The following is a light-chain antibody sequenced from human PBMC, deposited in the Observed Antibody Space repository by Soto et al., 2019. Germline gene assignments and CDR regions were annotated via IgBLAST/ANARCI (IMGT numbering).Light chain of an antibody. CDR1: QSISGS. Sequence: DIQMTQSPSTLSASVGDRVTITCRASQSISGSLAWYQQKPGKAPKLLIYEASSLKSGVPSRFSGSGSGTEYTLTISCLQPDDSASYYCQQYNGYWTFGQGTRVEIK. J-gene: IGKJ1*01. CDR2: EAS. V-gene: IGKV1-5*03. CDR3: QQYNGYWT.